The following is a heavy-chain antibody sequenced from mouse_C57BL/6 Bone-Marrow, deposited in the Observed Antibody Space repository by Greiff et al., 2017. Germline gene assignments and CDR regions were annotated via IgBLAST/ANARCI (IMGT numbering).Heavy chain of an antibody. CDR2: IDPNSGGT. J-gene: IGHJ3*01. D-gene: IGHD2-4*01. CDR1: GYTFTSYW. CDR3: ARGDYDYDGAY. Sequence: QVQLQQPGAELVKPGASVKLSCKASGYTFTSYWMHWVKQRPGRDLEWIGRIDPNSGGTKYNEKFKSKATLTVDKPSSTAYMQLSSLTSEDSAVYYCARGDYDYDGAYWGQGTLVTVSA. V-gene: IGHV1-72*01.